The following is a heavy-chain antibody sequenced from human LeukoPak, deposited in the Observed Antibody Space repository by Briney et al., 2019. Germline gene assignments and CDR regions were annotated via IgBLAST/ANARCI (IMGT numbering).Heavy chain of an antibody. V-gene: IGHV1-69*04. J-gene: IGHJ6*02. CDR2: IIPILGIA. Sequence: SVKVSCKASGGTSSSYAISWVRQAPGQGLEWMGRIIPILGIANYAQKFQGRVTITADKSTSTAYMELSSLRSEDTAVYYCARAYYYGSGPNYYYYGMDVWGQGTTVTVSS. CDR3: ARAYYYGSGPNYYYYGMDV. D-gene: IGHD3-10*01. CDR1: GGTSSSYA.